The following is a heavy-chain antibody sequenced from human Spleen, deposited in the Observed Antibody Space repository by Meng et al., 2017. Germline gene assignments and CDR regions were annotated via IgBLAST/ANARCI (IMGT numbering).Heavy chain of an antibody. D-gene: IGHD6-19*01. J-gene: IGHJ1*01. CDR1: GASISSGDYY. CDR2: IYTSGST. CDR3: ARSGWYGYFHH. V-gene: IGHV4-61*02. Sequence: SETLSLTCTVSGASISSGDYYWSWIRQPAGKGLEWIGRIYTSGSTHYNPSLKSRVTISLDTSKNQFSLKLSSVTAADTAVYYCARSGWYGYFHHWGQGTLVTVSS.